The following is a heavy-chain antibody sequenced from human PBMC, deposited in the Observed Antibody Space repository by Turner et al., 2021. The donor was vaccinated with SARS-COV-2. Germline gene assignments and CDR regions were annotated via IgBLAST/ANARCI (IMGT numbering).Heavy chain of an antibody. CDR3: AADCTSASCYSRNADY. Sequence: EVQLLESGGGLLQPGGSLRLSCAPSGFTFSNFAMTWVRQAPGRGLEWVSAMSASGGDTHYADSVKGRFTISRDNSKSTLYLQVNSLRAEDTAMYYCAADCTSASCYSRNADYWGQGTLVTVSS. D-gene: IGHD2-2*01. V-gene: IGHV3-23*01. CDR1: GFTFSNFA. CDR2: MSASGGDT. J-gene: IGHJ4*02.